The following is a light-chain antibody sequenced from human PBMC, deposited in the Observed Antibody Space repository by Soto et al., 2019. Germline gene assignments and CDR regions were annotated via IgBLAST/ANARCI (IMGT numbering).Light chain of an antibody. CDR1: QGVSANY. J-gene: IGKJ3*01. V-gene: IGKV3-20*01. Sequence: EVVLTQSPGTLSLSPGDRATLSCRASQGVSANYLAWYQQKLGQAPRLLIYGASSRATGTPDRFSGNGSVTYFTLTISRLEPEDFAIYHCHQYGSTPFTFGPGTKVDIK. CDR2: GAS. CDR3: HQYGSTPFT.